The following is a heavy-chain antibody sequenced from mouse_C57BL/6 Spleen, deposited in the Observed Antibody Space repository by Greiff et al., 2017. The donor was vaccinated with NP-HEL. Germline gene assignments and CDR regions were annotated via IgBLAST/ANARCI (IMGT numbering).Heavy chain of an antibody. CDR3: VRQGYGSRFDY. CDR2: IRSKSNNYAT. V-gene: IGHV10-1*01. D-gene: IGHD1-1*01. J-gene: IGHJ2*01. CDR1: GFSFNTYA. Sequence: EVKLVESGGGLVQPKGSLKLSCAASGFSFNTYAMNWVRQAPGKGLEWVARIRSKSNNYATYYADSVKDRFTISRDDSESMLYLQMNNLKTEDTAMYYCVRQGYGSRFDYWGQGTTLTVSS.